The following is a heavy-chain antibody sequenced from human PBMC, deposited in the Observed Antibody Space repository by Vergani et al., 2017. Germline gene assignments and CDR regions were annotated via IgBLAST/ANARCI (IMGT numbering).Heavy chain of an antibody. CDR3: ARDSRDYDAFDI. J-gene: IGHJ3*02. V-gene: IGHV3-21*01. D-gene: IGHD4-17*01. Sequence: EVQLVESGGGLVKPGGSLRLSCAASGFTFSSYSMNWVRQAPGKGLEWVSSISSSSSYIYYADSVKGRFTISRDNAKNSLYLQMNSLRAEDTAVYYCARDSRDYDAFDIWGQGNGHRLF. CDR2: ISSSSSYI. CDR1: GFTFSSYS.